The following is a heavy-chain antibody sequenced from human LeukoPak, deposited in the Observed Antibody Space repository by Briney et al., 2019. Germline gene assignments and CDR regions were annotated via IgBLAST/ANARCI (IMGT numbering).Heavy chain of an antibody. V-gene: IGHV1-24*01. CDR1: GYTLTELS. CDR2: FYPEDGET. Sequence: ASVKVSCKVSGYTLTELSMHWVRQAPGKGLEWMGGFYPEDGETIYAQKFQGRVTMTEDTSTDTAYMELSSLRSEDTAVYYCATGGARIFGVVIGNDAFDIWGQGTMVTVSS. D-gene: IGHD3-3*01. CDR3: ATGGARIFGVVIGNDAFDI. J-gene: IGHJ3*02.